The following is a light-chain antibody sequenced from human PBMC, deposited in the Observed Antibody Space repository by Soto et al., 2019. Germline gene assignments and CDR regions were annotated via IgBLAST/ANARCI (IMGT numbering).Light chain of an antibody. CDR2: HTS. CDR3: LLFYSGPGV. CDR1: TGAVTSGHY. J-gene: IGLJ2*01. Sequence: QAVVTQEPSLTVSPGETVTLTCGSSTGAVTSGHYSYWFQQKPGQAPRTLIYHTSNKHSWTPARFSGSLFGGKAALTLSGAQPEDEAEYYCLLFYSGPGVCGGGTKVTVL. V-gene: IGLV7-46*01.